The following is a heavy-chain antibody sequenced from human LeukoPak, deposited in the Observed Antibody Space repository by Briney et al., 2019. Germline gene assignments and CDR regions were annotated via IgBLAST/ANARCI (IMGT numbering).Heavy chain of an antibody. CDR3: ARVDSSDWYMGY. V-gene: IGHV1-46*01. J-gene: IGHJ4*02. CDR1: GYTFTGDY. D-gene: IGHD6-19*01. CDR2: INPSGGST. Sequence: GASVKVSCKASGYTFTGDYMHWVRQAPGQGLEWMGRINPSGGSTRYAQRFQGRVTMTRDTSTSTVYMELSSLRSEDTAVYYCARVDSSDWYMGYWGQGTLVTVSS.